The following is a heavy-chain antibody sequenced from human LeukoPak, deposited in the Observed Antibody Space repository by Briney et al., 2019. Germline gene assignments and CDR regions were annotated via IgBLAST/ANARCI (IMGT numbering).Heavy chain of an antibody. J-gene: IGHJ3*01. CDR2: FSATNGSA. V-gene: IGHV3-23*01. CDR1: GFTFSSYA. D-gene: IGHD6-13*01. Sequence: GGSLRLSCAAPGFTFSSYAMTWVRQAPGKGLEWVSAFSATNGSAQYAESVEGRFTISRDNSKNTLFLQMNSLGAEDTAVYYCARAKIAAAGTGAFDVWGQGTLVTVSS. CDR3: ARAKIAAAGTGAFDV.